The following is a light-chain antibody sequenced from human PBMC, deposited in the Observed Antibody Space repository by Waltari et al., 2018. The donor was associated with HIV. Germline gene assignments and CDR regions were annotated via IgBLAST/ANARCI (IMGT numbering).Light chain of an antibody. Sequence: QSALTQPASVSGSPGQSITISCTRTSSDGGGYKRVPWYQPHPGKAPKLMIYEVSNRPSGVSNRFSGSKSGNTASLTISGLQAEDEDDYYCSSYTSSSTLVFGGGTKLTVL. J-gene: IGLJ2*01. V-gene: IGLV2-14*01. CDR3: SSYTSSSTLV. CDR1: SSDGGGYKR. CDR2: EVS.